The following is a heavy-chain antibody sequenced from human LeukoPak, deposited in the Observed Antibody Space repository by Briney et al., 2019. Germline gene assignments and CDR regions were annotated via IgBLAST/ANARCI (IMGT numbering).Heavy chain of an antibody. V-gene: IGHV3-66*04. D-gene: IGHD6-19*01. J-gene: IGHJ6*02. CDR3: ARLFGSGWPGYFYYAMDV. Sequence: PGGSLRLSCAASGITVNSTYISWVRQAPGKGLEWVSVAYSDGNTYYAGSVKGRFTISRENSKNTLFLQMNSLRAEDTAVYYCARLFGSGWPGYFYYAMDVWGQGTTVAVSS. CDR1: GITVNSTY. CDR2: AYSDGNT.